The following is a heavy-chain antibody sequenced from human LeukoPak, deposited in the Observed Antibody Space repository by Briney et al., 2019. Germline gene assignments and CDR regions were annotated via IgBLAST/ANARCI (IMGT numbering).Heavy chain of an antibody. CDR3: ARDLGDYYDSSGIQKNFDY. V-gene: IGHV1-8*03. CDR1: GYTFTSYD. J-gene: IGHJ4*02. CDR2: MNPNSGNT. D-gene: IGHD3-22*01. Sequence: ASVKVSCKASGYTFTSYDINWVRQATGQGLEWMGWMNPNSGNTGYAQKFQGRVAITRNTSISTAYMELSSLRSEDAAVYYCARDLGDYYDSSGIQKNFDYWGQGTLVTVSS.